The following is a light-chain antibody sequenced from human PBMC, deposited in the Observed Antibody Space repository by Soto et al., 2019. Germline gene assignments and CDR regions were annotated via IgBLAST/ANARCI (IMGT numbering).Light chain of an antibody. CDR3: QQYNNLAGT. Sequence: EIVMTQSPATLSVSPGERATLSCRASQSVSSNLAWYQQKPGQAPRLLIYGASTRATGIPARFSGSGSGTEFPLTISSLQSEDFAVYYCQQYNNLAGTFGQGTKLEIK. CDR1: QSVSSN. CDR2: GAS. J-gene: IGKJ2*01. V-gene: IGKV3-15*01.